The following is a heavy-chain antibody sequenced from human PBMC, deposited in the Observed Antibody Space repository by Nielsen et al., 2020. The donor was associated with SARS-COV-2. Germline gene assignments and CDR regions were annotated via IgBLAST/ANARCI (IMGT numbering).Heavy chain of an antibody. Sequence: LRLSCTVSGGSISSGDYYWNWVRQPPGKGLEWIGHIYYSGSTYYNPSLKSRVTISEDTSKNQFSLNLSSVTAADMAVYYCARTTVTTAFDYWGQGTLVTVSS. D-gene: IGHD4-17*01. CDR1: GGSISSGDYY. V-gene: IGHV4-30-4*01. CDR2: IYYSGST. J-gene: IGHJ4*02. CDR3: ARTTVTTAFDY.